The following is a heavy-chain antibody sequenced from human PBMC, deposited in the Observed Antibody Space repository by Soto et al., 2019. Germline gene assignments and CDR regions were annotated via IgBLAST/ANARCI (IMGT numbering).Heavy chain of an antibody. CDR3: ARVGIWAYENSGYYRPFDY. CDR2: IYHSGST. J-gene: IGHJ4*02. CDR1: GASISSTNW. V-gene: IGHV4-4*02. D-gene: IGHD3-22*01. Sequence: QVQLQESGPGLVKPSGTLSLACAVSGASISSTNWWSWVRQPPGKGLEWIGEIYHSGSTNYNPSLKSRVGISLDKSKNQFSLNLSSGTAADTAVYYCARVGIWAYENSGYYRPFDYWGQGTLVSVFS.